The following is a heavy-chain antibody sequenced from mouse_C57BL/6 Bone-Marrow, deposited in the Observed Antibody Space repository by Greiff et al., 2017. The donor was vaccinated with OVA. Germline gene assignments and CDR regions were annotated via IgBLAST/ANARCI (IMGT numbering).Heavy chain of an antibody. D-gene: IGHD1-1*02. Sequence: EVQLQQSGAELVRPGASVKLSCTASGFNIKDDYMHWVKQRPEQGLEWIGWIDPENGDTEYASKFQGKATITADTSSNTAYMQLSSLTSEDTAVYYCTTWSFAYWGQGTLVTVSA. CDR1: GFNIKDDY. CDR3: TTWSFAY. CDR2: IDPENGDT. V-gene: IGHV14-4*01. J-gene: IGHJ3*01.